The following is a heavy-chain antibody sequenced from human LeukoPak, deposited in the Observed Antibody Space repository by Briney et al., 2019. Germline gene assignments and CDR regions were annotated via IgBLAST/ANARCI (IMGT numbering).Heavy chain of an antibody. V-gene: IGHV4-30-4*08. CDR1: GGSISSGDYY. Sequence: SETLSLTCTVSGGSISSGDYYWSWIRQPPGKGLEWIGYIYYSGSTYYNPSLKSRVTISVDTSKNQFSLKLSSVTAADTAVYYCAGDRGYCSSTSCYRDFDYWGQGTLVTVSS. CDR2: IYYSGST. CDR3: AGDRGYCSSTSCYRDFDY. J-gene: IGHJ4*02. D-gene: IGHD2-2*01.